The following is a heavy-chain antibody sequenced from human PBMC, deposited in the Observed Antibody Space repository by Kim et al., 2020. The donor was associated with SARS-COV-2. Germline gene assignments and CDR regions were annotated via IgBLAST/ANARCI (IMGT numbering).Heavy chain of an antibody. D-gene: IGHD3-22*01. Sequence: GGSLRLSCAASGFTVSSNYMSWVRQAPGKGLEWVSVIYSGGSTYYADSVKGRCTISRDNSKNTLYLQMNSLRAEDTAVYYCARALNYYDSSGYYYDYYY. J-gene: IGHJ6*03. V-gene: IGHV3-66*01. CDR2: IYSGGST. CDR1: GFTVSSNY. CDR3: ARALNYYDSSGYYYDYYY.